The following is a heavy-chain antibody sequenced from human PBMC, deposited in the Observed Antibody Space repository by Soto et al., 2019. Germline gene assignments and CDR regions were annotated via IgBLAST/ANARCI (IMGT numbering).Heavy chain of an antibody. J-gene: IGHJ1*01. Sequence: XGSLRLSCTASGFTLSTYAMNWVRAAPGKGLEWVSSISSSSSFRYYADSVKGRFTISRDNAKNSLYLQMNSLRAQDTAVYYCARGAPGRDGYNLDFQHRGPGALVTVSS. CDR2: ISSSSSFR. V-gene: IGHV3-21*04. CDR1: GFTLSTYA. CDR3: ARGAPGRDGYNLDFQH. D-gene: IGHD5-12*01.